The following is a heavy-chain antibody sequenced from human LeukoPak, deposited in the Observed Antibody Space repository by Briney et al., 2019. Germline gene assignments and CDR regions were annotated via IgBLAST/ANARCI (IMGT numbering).Heavy chain of an antibody. J-gene: IGHJ4*02. CDR3: ARFRGEFTFDY. V-gene: IGHV1-46*01. CDR2: ISPTGGST. Sequence: GASVKVSCKASGYTLTSYYMHWVRQAPGQGLEWMGIISPTGGSTSYAQKFQGRVTITRDTSASTAYMELSSLRTEDTAVYYCARFRGEFTFDYWGQGTLVTVSS. CDR1: GYTLTSYY. D-gene: IGHD3-10*01.